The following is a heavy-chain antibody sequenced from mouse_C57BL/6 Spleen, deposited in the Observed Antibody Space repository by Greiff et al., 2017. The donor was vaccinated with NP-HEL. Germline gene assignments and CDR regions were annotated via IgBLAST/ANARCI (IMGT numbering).Heavy chain of an antibody. CDR3: AKRSMRDYYAMDY. Sequence: EVQLQQSGPVLVKPGASVKMSCKASGYTFTDYYMNWVKQSHGKSLEWIGVINPYNGGTSYNQKFKGKATLTVDKSSSTAYMELNSLTSEDSAVYYCAKRSMRDYYAMDYWGQGTSVTVSS. V-gene: IGHV1-19*01. CDR2: INPYNGGT. CDR1: GYTFTDYY. J-gene: IGHJ4*01.